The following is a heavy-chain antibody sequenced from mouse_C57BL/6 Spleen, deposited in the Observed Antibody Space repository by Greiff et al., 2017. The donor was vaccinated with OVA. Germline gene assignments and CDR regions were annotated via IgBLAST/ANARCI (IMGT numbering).Heavy chain of an antibody. V-gene: IGHV14-4*01. CDR3: VCVYSNPYAMDY. Sequence: EVQLQQSGAELVRPGASVKLSCTASGFNIKDDYMHWVKQRPEQGLEWIGWIDPENGDTEYASKFQGKATITADTSSNTAYLQLSRLKSEDTAVYDCVCVYSNPYAMDYWGQGTSVTVSS. CDR2: IDPENGDT. CDR1: GFNIKDDY. J-gene: IGHJ4*01. D-gene: IGHD2-5*01.